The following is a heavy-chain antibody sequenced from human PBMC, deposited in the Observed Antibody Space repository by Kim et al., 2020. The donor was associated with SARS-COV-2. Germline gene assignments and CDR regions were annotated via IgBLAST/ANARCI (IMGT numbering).Heavy chain of an antibody. CDR2: ISAYNGNT. D-gene: IGHD3-16*02. V-gene: IGHV1-18*04. Sequence: ASVKVSCKASGYTFTSYGISWVRQAPGQGLEWMGWISAYNGNTNYAQKLQGRVTMTTDTSTSTAYMELRSLRSDDTAVYYCARDGQKQGYDYVWGSYRPYYFDYWGQGTLVTVSS. CDR3: ARDGQKQGYDYVWGSYRPYYFDY. J-gene: IGHJ4*02. CDR1: GYTFTSYG.